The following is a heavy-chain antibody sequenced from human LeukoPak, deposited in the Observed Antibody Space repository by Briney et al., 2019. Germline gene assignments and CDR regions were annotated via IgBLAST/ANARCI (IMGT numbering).Heavy chain of an antibody. D-gene: IGHD1-26*01. J-gene: IGHJ4*02. V-gene: IGHV3-11*01. Sequence: GGSLRLSCAASGFTFSDYYMSWVRQAPGKGREWVSYISSSGSTIYYADSVKGRFTISRENAKNSLYLQMNSLRAEDTAVYYCARDLTWGIVGATTGYWGQGTLVTVSS. CDR1: GFTFSDYY. CDR3: ARDLTWGIVGATTGY. CDR2: ISSSGSTI.